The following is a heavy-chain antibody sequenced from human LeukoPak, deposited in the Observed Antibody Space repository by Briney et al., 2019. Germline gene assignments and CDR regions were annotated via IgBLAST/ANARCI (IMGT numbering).Heavy chain of an antibody. CDR2: IYSGGST. Sequence: QPGGSLRLYCAASGFTASSNYMSWVRQAPGKGVEWVSVIYSGGSTYYADSVKGRFTISRDNSKNTLYLQMNSLRAEDTAVYYCARTNEMAALDYWGQGTLVTVSS. J-gene: IGHJ4*02. CDR3: ARTNEMAALDY. D-gene: IGHD5-24*01. V-gene: IGHV3-53*01. CDR1: GFTASSNY.